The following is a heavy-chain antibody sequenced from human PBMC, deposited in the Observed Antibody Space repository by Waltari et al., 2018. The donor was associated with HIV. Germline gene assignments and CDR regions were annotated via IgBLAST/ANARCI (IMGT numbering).Heavy chain of an antibody. V-gene: IGHV1-8*01. Sequence: QGQLVQSGAAVKQSGASVRISCKASGYPFTNYDINWLRQATGQGLEWMGWMNPSTGNAGYAHNFQGRVTMTRDIPINTAYMELSGLTSHDTAVYYCSTSRPGAMFGDAWGQGTLVTVSS. CDR1: GYPFTNYD. D-gene: IGHD3-3*01. CDR3: STSRPGAMFGDA. CDR2: MNPSTGNA. J-gene: IGHJ5*02.